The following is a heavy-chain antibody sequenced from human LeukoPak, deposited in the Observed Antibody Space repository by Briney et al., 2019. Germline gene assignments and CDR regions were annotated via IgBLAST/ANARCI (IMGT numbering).Heavy chain of an antibody. D-gene: IGHD5-18*01. V-gene: IGHV4-61*02. J-gene: IGHJ4*02. Sequence: PSETLSLTCAVPGGSISSGGYYWSWIRQPAGKGLEWIGRIYTSGSTNYNPSLKSRVTMSVDTSKNQFSLKLSSVTAADTAVYYCAREKGGYSYGNLDYWGQGTLVTVSS. CDR1: GGSISSGGYY. CDR3: AREKGGYSYGNLDY. CDR2: IYTSGST.